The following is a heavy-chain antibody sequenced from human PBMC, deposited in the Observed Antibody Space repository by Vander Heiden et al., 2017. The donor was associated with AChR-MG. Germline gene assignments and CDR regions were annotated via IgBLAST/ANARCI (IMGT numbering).Heavy chain of an antibody. J-gene: IGHJ4*02. Sequence: EVQLVESGGGLVQPGGSLRLSCAAPGFTFSSYSMNCVRQAPGKGLEWDAYISSSSSTIYYADSVKGRFTISRDNAKNSLYLQMNSLRAEDTAVYYCAREVSRLSAGGYFDYWGQGTLVTVSS. D-gene: IGHD1-26*01. V-gene: IGHV3-48*01. CDR1: GFTFSSYS. CDR3: AREVSRLSAGGYFDY. CDR2: ISSSSSTI.